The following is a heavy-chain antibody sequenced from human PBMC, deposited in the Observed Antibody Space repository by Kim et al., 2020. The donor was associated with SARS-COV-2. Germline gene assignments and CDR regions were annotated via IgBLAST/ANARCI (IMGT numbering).Heavy chain of an antibody. D-gene: IGHD3-22*01. Sequence: SETLSLTCAVYGGSFSGYYWSWIRQPPGKGLEWIGEINHSGSTNYNPSLKSRVTISVDTSKNQFSLKLSSVTAADTAVYYCARVYQYYYDSSGSSRYFDYWGQGTLVTVSS. CDR1: GGSFSGYY. CDR3: ARVYQYYYDSSGSSRYFDY. V-gene: IGHV4-34*01. CDR2: INHSGST. J-gene: IGHJ4*02.